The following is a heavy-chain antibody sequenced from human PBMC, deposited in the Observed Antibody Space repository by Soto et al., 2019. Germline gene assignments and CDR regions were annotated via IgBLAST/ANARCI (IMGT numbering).Heavy chain of an antibody. CDR1: GGSVSSGSYY. CDR3: ARVLVGATWDY. J-gene: IGHJ4*02. D-gene: IGHD1-26*01. Sequence: QVQLQESGPGLVKPSETLSLTCTVSGGSVSSGSYYWSWIRQPPGKGLEWIGYIYYSGSTNYNPSLKSRVTISVDMSKNQFSLKLSSVTAADTAVYYCARVLVGATWDYWGQGTLVTVSS. CDR2: IYYSGST. V-gene: IGHV4-61*01.